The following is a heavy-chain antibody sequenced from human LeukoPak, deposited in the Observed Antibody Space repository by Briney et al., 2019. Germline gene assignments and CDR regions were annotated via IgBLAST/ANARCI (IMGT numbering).Heavy chain of an antibody. D-gene: IGHD6-19*01. J-gene: IGHJ4*02. CDR1: GYTFTIYG. CDR2: IIGYNGNT. Sequence: ASVKVSFKSSGYTFTIYGISWVRKPPGQGLEGVGWIIGYNGNTNYAQKLQGRDTMTTDTSTRTVYMELRSLRSDDTAVYYCAREEVRRAVAGYFDNWGQGTLVTVSS. V-gene: IGHV1-18*01. CDR3: AREEVRRAVAGYFDN.